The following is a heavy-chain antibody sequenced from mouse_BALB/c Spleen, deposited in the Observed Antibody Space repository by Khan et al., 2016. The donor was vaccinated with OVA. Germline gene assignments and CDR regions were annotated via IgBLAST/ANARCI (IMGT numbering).Heavy chain of an antibody. CDR3: ARLGYWLAY. CDR2: IYPGDGNT. V-gene: IGHV1-80*01. D-gene: IGHD2-14*01. CDR1: GYAFSSYW. J-gene: IGHJ3*01. Sequence: QVRLQQSGAELVRPGSSVKISCKASGYAFSSYWMNWVKQRPGQGLEWIGQIYPGDGNTHYNGNFTGKATLTADKSSSTAYMQRSSLTSEDSAVYFCARLGYWLAYWGQGTLVTVSA.